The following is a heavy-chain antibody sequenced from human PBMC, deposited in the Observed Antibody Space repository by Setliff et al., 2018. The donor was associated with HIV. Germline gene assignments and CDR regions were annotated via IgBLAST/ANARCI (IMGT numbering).Heavy chain of an antibody. CDR3: AKSIVGGTTHAFDL. D-gene: IGHD1-26*01. CDR1: GGSIIYTSYY. CDR2: IYYSGSV. J-gene: IGHJ3*01. Sequence: KASETLSLTCTVSGGSIIYTSYYWGWIRQPPGKGLEWIGSIYYSGSVYYNPSLKSRVTISVDTTKNQFSLKVKSVTAADTAVYYCAKSIVGGTTHAFDLWGQGTMVTVSS. V-gene: IGHV4-39*07.